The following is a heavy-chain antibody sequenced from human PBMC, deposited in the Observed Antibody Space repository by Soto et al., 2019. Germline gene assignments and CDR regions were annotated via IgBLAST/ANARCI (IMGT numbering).Heavy chain of an antibody. Sequence: QVQLVQSGAEVKKPGCSAKVSCKASGGTFSRYAISWVRQAPGQGLEWMGGIIPIFGTANYAQKFQGRVTITADESTSTAYMELSSLRSEDTAVYYCARASELDLLLVRYYYWGQGTLVTVSS. D-gene: IGHD2-21*01. J-gene: IGHJ4*02. CDR3: ARASELDLLLVRYYY. V-gene: IGHV1-69*01. CDR1: GGTFSRYA. CDR2: IIPIFGTA.